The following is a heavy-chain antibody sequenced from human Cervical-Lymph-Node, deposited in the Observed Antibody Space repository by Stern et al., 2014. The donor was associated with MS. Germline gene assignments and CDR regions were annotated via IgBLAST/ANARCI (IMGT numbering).Heavy chain of an antibody. CDR2: ILHDGSNE. Sequence: VQLVESGGGVVHPGRSLRLSCAASGFNFISYSMYWVRQAPGKGLEWVAVILHDGSNEYYADSVKGRFTISRDNSKNTVSLQMNSLRVEDTAVYYCARAPYNYDGDGYLDHWGQGTLVTVSS. J-gene: IGHJ4*02. V-gene: IGHV3-30-3*01. D-gene: IGHD3-22*01. CDR1: GFNFISYS. CDR3: ARAPYNYDGDGYLDH.